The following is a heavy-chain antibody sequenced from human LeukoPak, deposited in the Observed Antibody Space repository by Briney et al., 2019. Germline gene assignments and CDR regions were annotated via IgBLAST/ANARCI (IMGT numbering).Heavy chain of an antibody. CDR2: IYYSGST. Sequence: SETLSLTCTVSGGSISSVGYYWSWIRQHPGKGLEWIGYIYYSGSTYYNPSLKSRVTISVDTSKNQFSLKLSSVTAADTAVYYCARVGELYYFDYWGQGTLVTVSS. CDR1: GGSISSVGYY. J-gene: IGHJ4*02. CDR3: ARVGELYYFDY. V-gene: IGHV4-31*03. D-gene: IGHD3-16*01.